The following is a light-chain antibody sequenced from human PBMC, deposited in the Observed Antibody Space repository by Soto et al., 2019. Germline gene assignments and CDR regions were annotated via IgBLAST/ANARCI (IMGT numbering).Light chain of an antibody. CDR3: QQRSNWPPIT. V-gene: IGKV3-11*01. CDR1: QSVHNF. CDR2: GAS. J-gene: IGKJ5*01. Sequence: EVVLTHSPATLSLSRWEIAALSCKASQSVHNFLAWYQQKPGQAPRLLIYGASTRAAGVPPRFSGSGSGTDFTLTISSLEPEDFAVYHCQQRSNWPPITFGQATRLEIK.